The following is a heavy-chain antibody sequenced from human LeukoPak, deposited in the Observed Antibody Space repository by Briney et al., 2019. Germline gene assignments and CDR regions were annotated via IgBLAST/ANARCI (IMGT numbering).Heavy chain of an antibody. Sequence: GGSLRLSCAASGFTFSSYWMSWVRQAPGKGLEWVANIKQDGSEKYYVDSVKGRFTISRDSSKNTLYLQMNSLRAEDTAVYYCARDGYYYDSSGYSGASLGDYGRDAFDIWGQGTMVTVSS. CDR3: ARDGYYYDSSGYSGASLGDYGRDAFDI. D-gene: IGHD3-22*01. V-gene: IGHV3-7*01. CDR2: IKQDGSEK. CDR1: GFTFSSYW. J-gene: IGHJ3*02.